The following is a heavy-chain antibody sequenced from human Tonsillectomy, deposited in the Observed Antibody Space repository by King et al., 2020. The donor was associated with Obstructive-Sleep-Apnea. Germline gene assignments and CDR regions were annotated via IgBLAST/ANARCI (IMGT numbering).Heavy chain of an antibody. CDR1: GASISSYC. D-gene: IGHD1-26*01. J-gene: IGHJ3*02. CDR3: ARGTAIVGATSRVFDI. V-gene: IGHV4-4*07. Sequence: VQLQESGPGLVKPSETLSLTCTVSGASISSYCWSWIRQSAGKGLEWIGRMYTSGSTNYNPSLKSRVTMSGDTSKNQFSLKLNSVTAADTAVYYCARGTAIVGATSRVFDIWGQGTKVTVSS. CDR2: MYTSGST.